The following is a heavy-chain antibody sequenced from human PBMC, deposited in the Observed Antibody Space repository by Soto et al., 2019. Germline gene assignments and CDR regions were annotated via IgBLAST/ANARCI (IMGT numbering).Heavy chain of an antibody. CDR2: IYYSGST. CDR1: GGSVSSGSYY. CDR3: ASTALVAARPLDP. J-gene: IGHJ5*02. D-gene: IGHD6-6*01. V-gene: IGHV4-61*01. Sequence: KTSETLSLTCTVSGGSVSSGSYYWSWIRQPPGKGLEWIGYIYYSGSTNCNPSLKSRVTISVDTSKNQFSLKLSSVTAADTAVYYWASTALVAARPLDPWGQGTLVTVSS.